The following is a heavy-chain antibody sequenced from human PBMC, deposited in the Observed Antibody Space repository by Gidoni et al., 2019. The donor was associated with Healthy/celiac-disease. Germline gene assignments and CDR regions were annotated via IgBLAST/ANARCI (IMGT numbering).Heavy chain of an antibody. Sequence: AASGFTFSSYAMHWVRQAPGKGLEWVAVISYDGSNKYYADSVKGRFTISRDNSKNTLYLQMNSLRAEDTAVYYCARDATWELLIGYYMDVWGKGTTVTVSS. V-gene: IGHV3-30-3*01. J-gene: IGHJ6*03. CDR3: ARDATWELLIGYYMDV. CDR2: ISYDGSNK. D-gene: IGHD1-26*01. CDR1: GFTFSSYA.